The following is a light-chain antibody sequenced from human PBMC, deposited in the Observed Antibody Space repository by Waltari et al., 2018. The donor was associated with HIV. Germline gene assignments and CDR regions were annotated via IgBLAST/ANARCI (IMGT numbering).Light chain of an antibody. CDR3: QQYNNWPGIT. Sequence: IVMTQSPVTLSLSPGERANLSCRASPSVSTKLAWYQQKPGQAPRLLIYGATTGATGIPARFSGSGSGTEFTLTISSLQSEDFAVYYCQQYNNWPGITFGPGTKVDIK. J-gene: IGKJ3*01. CDR1: PSVSTK. V-gene: IGKV3-15*01. CDR2: GAT.